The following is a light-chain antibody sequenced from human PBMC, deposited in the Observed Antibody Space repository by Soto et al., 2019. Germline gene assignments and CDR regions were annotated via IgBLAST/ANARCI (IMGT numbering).Light chain of an antibody. J-gene: IGKJ1*01. CDR2: KAS. Sequence: QMTQSPSTPSASVGDRVTITFRACQTISSWLAWYQQKPGKAPKLLIYKASTLKSGVPSRFSGSGSGTEFTLTISSLQPDDFATYYCQHYNSYSEAFGQGTKVDI. V-gene: IGKV1-5*03. CDR3: QHYNSYSEA. CDR1: QTISSW.